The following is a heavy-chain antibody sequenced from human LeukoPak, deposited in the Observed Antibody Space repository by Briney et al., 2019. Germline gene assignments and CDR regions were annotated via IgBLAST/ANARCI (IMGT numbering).Heavy chain of an antibody. V-gene: IGHV1-18*01. D-gene: IGHD3-22*01. CDR3: ARGGKYYYDSGGSFYYYYMDV. CDR1: GYTFTTYG. Sequence: GASVKVSCKASGYTFTTYGITWVRQAPGQGLEWMGWITPNNGNINYAQKFQGRFTMTTDTSTTTAYMELRSLRSDDTAVYYCARGGKYYYDSGGSFYYYYMDVWGKGTTVTISS. J-gene: IGHJ6*03. CDR2: ITPNNGNI.